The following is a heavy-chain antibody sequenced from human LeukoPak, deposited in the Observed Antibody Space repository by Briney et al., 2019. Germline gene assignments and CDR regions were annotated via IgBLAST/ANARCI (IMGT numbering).Heavy chain of an antibody. CDR2: ISYDGSNK. V-gene: IGHV3-30*18. J-gene: IGHJ4*02. D-gene: IGHD1-26*01. Sequence: PGGSRRLSWAASGFSFRNYWMSWVRQAPGKGLEWVAVISYDGSNKYYADSVKGRFTISRDNSKNTLYLQMNSLRAEDTAVYYCAKMGGGSENYWGQGTLVTVSS. CDR3: AKMGGGSENY. CDR1: GFSFRNYW.